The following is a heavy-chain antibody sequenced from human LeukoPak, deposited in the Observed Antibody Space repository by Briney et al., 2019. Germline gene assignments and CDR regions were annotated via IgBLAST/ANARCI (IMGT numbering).Heavy chain of an antibody. CDR2: ISYDGSNK. CDR3: ARVYYDFWSGPGY. CDR1: GFTFSSYA. V-gene: IGHV3-30-3*01. Sequence: GGSLRLSCAASGFTFSSYAMHWVRQAPGKGLEWVAVISYDGSNKYYADSVKGRFTISRDNSKNTLYLQMNSLRAEDTAVYYCARVYYDFWSGPGYWGQGTLVTVSS. D-gene: IGHD3-3*01. J-gene: IGHJ4*02.